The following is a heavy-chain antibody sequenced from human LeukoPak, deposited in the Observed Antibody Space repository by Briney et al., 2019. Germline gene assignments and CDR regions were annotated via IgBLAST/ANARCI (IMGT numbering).Heavy chain of an antibody. CDR1: GYTFTGHY. CDR2: MNPNSDNT. Sequence: ASVKVSCKASGYTFTGHYMHWVRQAPGQGLEWMGWMNPNSDNTNYAQKFQGRVTMTRDTSVSTAYMELSSLRFDDTAVYYCVTRHWLSNFDHWGQGTLVTVSS. D-gene: IGHD6-19*01. CDR3: VTRHWLSNFDH. J-gene: IGHJ4*02. V-gene: IGHV1-2*02.